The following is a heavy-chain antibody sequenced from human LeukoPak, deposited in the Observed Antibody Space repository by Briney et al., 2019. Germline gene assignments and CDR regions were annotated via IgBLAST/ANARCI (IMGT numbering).Heavy chain of an antibody. J-gene: IGHJ4*02. D-gene: IGHD3-22*01. CDR2: ISYDGSNK. CDR3: ARDYYDSSGYYLGY. CDR1: GFTFSSYA. V-gene: IGHV3-30-3*01. Sequence: GGSLRPSCAASGFTFSSYAMHWVRQAPGKGLEWVAVISYDGSNKYYADSVKGRFTISRDNSKNTLYLQMNSLRAEDTAVYYCARDYYDSSGYYLGYWGQGTLVTVSS.